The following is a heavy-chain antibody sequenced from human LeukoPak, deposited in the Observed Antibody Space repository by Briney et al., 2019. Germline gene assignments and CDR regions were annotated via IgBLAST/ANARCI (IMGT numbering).Heavy chain of an antibody. Sequence: GGSLRLSCAASGFTFSSYGMSWVRQAPGKGLEWVSFIYSGTTHYSDSVKGRFTISRDNSKNTLYLQMNSLRAEDTAVYYCARRAGAYSHPYDYWGQGTLVTVSS. CDR1: GFTFSSYG. V-gene: IGHV3-53*01. CDR2: IYSGTT. J-gene: IGHJ4*02. D-gene: IGHD4/OR15-4a*01. CDR3: ARRAGAYSHPYDY.